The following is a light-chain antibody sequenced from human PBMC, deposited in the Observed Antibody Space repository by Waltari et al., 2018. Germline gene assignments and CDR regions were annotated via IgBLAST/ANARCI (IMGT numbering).Light chain of an antibody. CDR1: SSDVGGYNY. CDR3: SSYTSSRTWV. V-gene: IGLV2-14*03. Sequence: QSALTQPASVSGSPWQSITISCTGTSSDVGGYNYVSWYQQHPGKAPKLMIYDVSKRPSGVSNRLSGSKSGNTVYLTISGLQAEDEGDYYCSSYTSSRTWVFGGGTKLTVL. CDR2: DVS. J-gene: IGLJ3*02.